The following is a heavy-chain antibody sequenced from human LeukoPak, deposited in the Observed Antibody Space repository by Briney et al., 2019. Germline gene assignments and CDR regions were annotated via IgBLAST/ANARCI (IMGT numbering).Heavy chain of an antibody. J-gene: IGHJ4*02. CDR2: ISTYNGKT. V-gene: IGHV1-18*04. Sequence: ASVTVSCNPSGYSFTSYGISWVRQAPGQGLEWMGRISTYNGKTNYAQKFQGRVTLTTDTSTSTAYMEVTSLRSDDTAVYYCARGVPVERRFDYWGQGTLVTVSS. CDR3: ARGVPVERRFDY. CDR1: GYSFTSYG. D-gene: IGHD1-1*01.